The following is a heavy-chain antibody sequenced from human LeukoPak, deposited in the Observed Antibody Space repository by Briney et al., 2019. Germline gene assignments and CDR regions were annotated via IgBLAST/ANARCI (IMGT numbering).Heavy chain of an antibody. D-gene: IGHD3-22*01. CDR1: VFTFSSYA. Sequence: GGSLRLSCAASVFTFSSYAMSWVRQAPGKGLEWVSSISGSGGSTYYADSVKGRFTISRDNSKTTLYLQMNSLRAEDTAVYYCAKVSSMIVVVRGPLDYWGQGTLVTVSS. V-gene: IGHV3-23*01. CDR2: ISGSGGST. CDR3: AKVSSMIVVVRGPLDY. J-gene: IGHJ4*02.